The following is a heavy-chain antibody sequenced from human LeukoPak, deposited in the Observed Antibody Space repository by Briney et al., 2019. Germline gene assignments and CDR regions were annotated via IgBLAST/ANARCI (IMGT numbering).Heavy chain of an antibody. CDR1: GGSISSGGYS. CDR3: ARFQFGPYYFDY. J-gene: IGHJ4*02. CDR2: FYYSGSP. V-gene: IGHV4-61*08. D-gene: IGHD3-10*01. Sequence: ASETLSLTCAVSGGSISSGGYSWSWIRQPPGKGLEWIGYFYYSGSPNYNPSLKSRVTISVDTSKNQFSLKLSSVTAADTAVYYCARFQFGPYYFDYWGQGTLVTVSS.